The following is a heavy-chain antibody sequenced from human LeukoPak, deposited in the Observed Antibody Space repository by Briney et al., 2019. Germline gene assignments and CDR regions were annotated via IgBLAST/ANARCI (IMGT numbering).Heavy chain of an antibody. CDR3: ARDGSGWSKY. V-gene: IGHV3-7*01. CDR1: GFTFGSDW. CDR2: IRPDGGEK. D-gene: IGHD6-19*01. Sequence: GGSLRLSCAASGFTFGSDWMSWLRQAPGKGLEGVANIRPDGGEKYYVDSVKGRFSISRDNAKNSLFLQMNSLRAEDTAVYFCARDGSGWSKYWGQGTLVTVSS. J-gene: IGHJ4*02.